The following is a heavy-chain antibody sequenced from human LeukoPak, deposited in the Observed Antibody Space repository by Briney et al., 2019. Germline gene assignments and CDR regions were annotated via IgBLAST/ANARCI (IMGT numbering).Heavy chain of an antibody. CDR3: ARDGHGVPLDY. V-gene: IGHV3-30*03. Sequence: GGSLRLSCAASGFTFSSYTMNWVRQAPGKGLEWVAVISYDGTEKYYGDSVKGRFTISRDNSKNTLYLQMSSLRAEDTALYYCARDGHGVPLDYWGQGTLVTVSP. D-gene: IGHD4-17*01. J-gene: IGHJ4*02. CDR2: ISYDGTEK. CDR1: GFTFSSYT.